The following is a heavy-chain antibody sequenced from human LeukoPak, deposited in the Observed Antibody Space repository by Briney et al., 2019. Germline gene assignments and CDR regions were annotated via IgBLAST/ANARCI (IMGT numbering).Heavy chain of an antibody. V-gene: IGHV3-21*01. J-gene: IGHJ4*02. D-gene: IGHD2-15*01. CDR3: AREDLVVAASISY. CDR1: AFTFSNYN. Sequence: GGSLRLSCAASAFTFSNYNMNWVRQAPGKGLEWVSSISSSSSYIYYADSVKGRFTISRDNAKNSLYLQMNSLRAEDTAVYYCAREDLVVAASISYWGQGTLVTVSS. CDR2: ISSSSSYI.